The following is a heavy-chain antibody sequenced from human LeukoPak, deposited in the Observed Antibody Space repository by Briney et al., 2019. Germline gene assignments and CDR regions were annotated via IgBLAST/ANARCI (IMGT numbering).Heavy chain of an antibody. CDR2: IYYSGST. J-gene: IGHJ4*02. D-gene: IGHD6-6*01. CDR3: ARHSRSSSSSPFDY. CDR1: GGSISSGGYY. V-gene: IGHV4-61*08. Sequence: SETLSLTCTVSGGSISSGGYYWSWIRQPPGKGLEWIVYIYYSGSTNYNPSLKSRVTISVDTSKNQFSLKLSSVTAADTAVYYCARHSRSSSSSPFDYWGQGTLVTVSS.